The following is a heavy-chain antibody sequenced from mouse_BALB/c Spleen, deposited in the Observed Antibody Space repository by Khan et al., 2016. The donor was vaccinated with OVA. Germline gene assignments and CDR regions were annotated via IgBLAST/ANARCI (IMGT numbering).Heavy chain of an antibody. D-gene: IGHD2-14*01. Sequence: VQLQQSGPDLVKPGASVKLSWKASGYSFTLYYMSWVKQSHGKSLEWIGRVNPNTDNINYNQEFKGKAILTVDKSSNTAYMELRSLTSEDSAVYFCARGYDFFASWGQGTLVTVSA. CDR1: GYSFTLYY. CDR2: VNPNTDNI. V-gene: IGHV1-26*01. CDR3: ARGYDFFAS. J-gene: IGHJ3*01.